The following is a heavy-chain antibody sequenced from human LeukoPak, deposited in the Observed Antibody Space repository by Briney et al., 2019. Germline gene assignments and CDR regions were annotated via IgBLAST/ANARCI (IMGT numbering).Heavy chain of an antibody. J-gene: IGHJ4*02. D-gene: IGHD1-26*01. CDR3: ARSGIAYYFDY. V-gene: IGHV3-21*01. Sequence: GGSLRLSCAASGFTFSSYSVTWVRQARGKGLEWVSSISSRSSYIYYADSVKGRFTISRDNAKNSLYLQMNSLRAEDTAVYYCARSGIAYYFDYWGQGTLVTVSS. CDR1: GFTFSSYS. CDR2: ISSRSSYI.